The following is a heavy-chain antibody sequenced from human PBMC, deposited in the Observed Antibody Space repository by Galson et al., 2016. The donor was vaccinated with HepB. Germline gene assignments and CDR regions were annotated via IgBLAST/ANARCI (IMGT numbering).Heavy chain of an antibody. V-gene: IGHV4-39*07. J-gene: IGHJ3*02. CDR2: IYYSGST. CDR1: GGSISSTTYY. CDR3: ARGNYSAFDI. Sequence: SETLSLTCTVSGGSISSTTYYWGWIRQPPGKGLEWIGCIYYSGSTYYNPSLKSRVTISLDTSKNQFSLMLNSVTAAGTAVYYCARGNYSAFDIWGQGTMVTVSS. D-gene: IGHD3-10*01.